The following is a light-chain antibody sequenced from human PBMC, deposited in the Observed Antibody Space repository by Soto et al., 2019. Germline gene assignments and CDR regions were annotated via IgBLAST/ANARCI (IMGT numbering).Light chain of an antibody. Sequence: QSSLTQPASGYGSPGQSITISSPGTSSDVGGYNYVSWYQQHPGKAPKLMIYDVSNRPSGVSNRFSGSKSGNTASLTISGLQAEDEADYYCSSYTSSSTLGVFGTGTKVTVL. V-gene: IGLV2-14*01. CDR2: DVS. CDR1: SSDVGGYNY. J-gene: IGLJ1*01. CDR3: SSYTSSSTLGV.